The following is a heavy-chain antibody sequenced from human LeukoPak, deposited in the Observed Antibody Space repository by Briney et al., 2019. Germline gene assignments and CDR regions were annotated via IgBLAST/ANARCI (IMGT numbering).Heavy chain of an antibody. Sequence: GGSLRLSCAASGFTFSSYAMSWVRQAPGKGLEWVSAISGSGGSTYYADSVKGRLTFSRDNAKNSLYLQMNSLRAEDTAVYYCARVGRDSQHLDYWGPGTLVTVSS. D-gene: IGHD2-15*01. CDR2: ISGSGGST. CDR3: ARVGRDSQHLDY. J-gene: IGHJ4*02. CDR1: GFTFSSYA. V-gene: IGHV3-23*01.